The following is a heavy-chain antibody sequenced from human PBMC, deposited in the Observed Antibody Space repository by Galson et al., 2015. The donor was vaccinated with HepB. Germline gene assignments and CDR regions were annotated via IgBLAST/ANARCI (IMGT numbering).Heavy chain of an antibody. CDR3: AKEGIVVVPAARDDAFDI. Sequence: SLRLSCAASGFTFSSYAMSWVRQAPGKGLEWVSAISGSGGSTYYAGSVKGRFTISRDNSKNTLYLRMNSLRAEDTAVYYCAKEGIVVVPAARDDAFDIWGQGTMVTVSS. V-gene: IGHV3-23*01. D-gene: IGHD2-2*01. CDR1: GFTFSSYA. CDR2: ISGSGGST. J-gene: IGHJ3*02.